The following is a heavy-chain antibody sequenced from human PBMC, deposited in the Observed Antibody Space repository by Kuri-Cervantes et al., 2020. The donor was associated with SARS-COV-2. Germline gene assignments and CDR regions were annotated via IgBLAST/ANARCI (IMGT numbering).Heavy chain of an antibody. J-gene: IGHJ4*02. CDR1: GFTFSSYA. Sequence: GSSLKISCSASGFTFSSYAMHWLHEAPGKGLEYVSAISSNGASTYYADSVKGRFTISRDNSKNTLYLQMSMRRAEATAVYYSVKAPGGPDDYWGQGTLVTVSS. V-gene: IGHV3-64D*06. CDR3: VKAPGGPDDY. D-gene: IGHD3-10*01. CDR2: ISSNGAST.